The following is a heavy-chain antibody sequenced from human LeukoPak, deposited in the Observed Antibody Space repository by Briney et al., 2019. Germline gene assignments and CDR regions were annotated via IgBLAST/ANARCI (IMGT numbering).Heavy chain of an antibody. CDR3: ARHRGGPSDDLSSGWYYFDY. CDR2: IYPSGGT. J-gene: IGHJ4*02. CDR1: GGSISSYY. D-gene: IGHD6-19*01. V-gene: IGHV4-4*07. Sequence: PSETLSLTCTVSGGSISSYYWSWIRQSAGKGLEWIGRIYPSGGTTYNPSLKSRVTMSLDTSKNQFSLKLSSVTAADTAVYYCARHRGGPSDDLSSGWYYFDYWGQGTLVTVSS.